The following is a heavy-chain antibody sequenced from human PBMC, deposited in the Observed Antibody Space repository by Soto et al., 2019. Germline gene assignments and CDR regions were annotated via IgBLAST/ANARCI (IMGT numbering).Heavy chain of an antibody. CDR1: RGSFSYFH. Sequence: QVQLQQWGGGLLKPSETLSLTCGLHRGSFSYFHWSWIRQPPGKGLEWIGEIHTSGSTNYNPSLRSRVTMSIDTSAMQFSLKLTSVTAADTAVYYCARGGGNPASTNDFWGQGALVTVSS. V-gene: IGHV4-34*01. J-gene: IGHJ4*02. CDR2: IHTSGST. D-gene: IGHD3-16*01. CDR3: ARGGGNPASTNDF.